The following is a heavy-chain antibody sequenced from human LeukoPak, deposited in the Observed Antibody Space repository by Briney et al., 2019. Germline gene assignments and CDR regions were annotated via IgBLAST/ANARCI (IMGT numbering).Heavy chain of an antibody. J-gene: IGHJ4*02. D-gene: IGHD3-22*01. CDR1: GFTFSSYA. V-gene: IGHV3-23*01. Sequence: PGRSLRLSCAASGFTFSSYAMSWVRQAPGKGLEWVSAISGSGGSTYYADSVKGRFTISRDNSKNTLYLQMNSLRAEDTAVYYCAKDAKQTYYYDSSGYPQEYYFDYWGQGTLVTVSS. CDR2: ISGSGGST. CDR3: AKDAKQTYYYDSSGYPQEYYFDY.